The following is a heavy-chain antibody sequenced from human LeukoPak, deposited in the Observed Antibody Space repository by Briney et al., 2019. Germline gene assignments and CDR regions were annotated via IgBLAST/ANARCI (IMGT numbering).Heavy chain of an antibody. D-gene: IGHD2-15*01. Sequence: PGGSLRLSRAASGFPFSSYAMSWVRQAPGKGLEWVSVISDSGGRTYSAASVKGRFTISRDNSKDTLYLQMNSLRAEDTAVYYCARTYCIGSSCPGVFEYWGQGTLVTVSS. CDR3: ARTYCIGSSCPGVFEY. CDR2: ISDSGGRT. CDR1: GFPFSSYA. J-gene: IGHJ4*02. V-gene: IGHV3-23*01.